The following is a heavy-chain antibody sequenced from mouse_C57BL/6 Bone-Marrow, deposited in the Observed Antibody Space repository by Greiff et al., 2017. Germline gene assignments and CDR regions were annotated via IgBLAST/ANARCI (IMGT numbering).Heavy chain of an antibody. CDR2: IYPRSGNT. Sequence: VQLQQSGAELARPGASVKLSCKASGYTFTSYGISWVKQRTGQGLEWIGEIYPRSGNTYYNEKFKGKATLTADKSSSTAYMELRSLTSEDSAVYFCAAQGLYSDYWGQGTTLTVSS. CDR1: GYTFTSYG. J-gene: IGHJ2*01. V-gene: IGHV1-81*01. CDR3: AAQGLYSDY.